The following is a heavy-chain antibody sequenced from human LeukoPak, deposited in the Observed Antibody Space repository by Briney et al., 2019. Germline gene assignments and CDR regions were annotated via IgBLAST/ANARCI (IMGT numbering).Heavy chain of an antibody. CDR3: AKDSGITGPDWFDP. J-gene: IGHJ5*02. D-gene: IGHD1-20*01. CDR2: IYSGGST. V-gene: IGHV3-53*05. Sequence: GWSLRLSCAASGFTVSSNYMSWVRQAPGRGLEWVSVIYSGGSTYYADSVKGRFTISRDNSKNTLYLQMNSLRAEDTAVYYCAKDSGITGPDWFDPWGQGTLVTVSS. CDR1: GFTVSSNY.